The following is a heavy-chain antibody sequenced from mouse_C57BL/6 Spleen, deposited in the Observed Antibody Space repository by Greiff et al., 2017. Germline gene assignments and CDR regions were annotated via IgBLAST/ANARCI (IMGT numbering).Heavy chain of an antibody. J-gene: IGHJ2*01. Sequence: VQLQQSGPELVKPGASVKISCKASGYAFSSSWMNWVKQRPGKGLEWIGRIYPGDGDTNYNGKFKGKATLTADKSSSTAYMQLSSLTSEDSAVXYCARSGGYGFFDYWGQGTTLTVSS. CDR3: ARSGGYGFFDY. CDR1: GYAFSSSW. V-gene: IGHV1-82*01. D-gene: IGHD2-2*01. CDR2: IYPGDGDT.